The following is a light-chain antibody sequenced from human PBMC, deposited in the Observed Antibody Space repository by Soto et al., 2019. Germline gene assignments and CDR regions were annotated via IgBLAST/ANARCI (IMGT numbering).Light chain of an antibody. CDR3: SSYTSSSTLGHVI. CDR1: SSDVGAYKY. Sequence: QSALTQPASVSGSPGQSITISCTGTSSDVGAYKYVSWYQQHPGKAPKLMIYEVSYRPSGVSNRFSGSKSGKTASLDISGLQAEDEADYYCSSYTSSSTLGHVIFGGGSKLTVL. J-gene: IGLJ2*01. CDR2: EVS. V-gene: IGLV2-14*01.